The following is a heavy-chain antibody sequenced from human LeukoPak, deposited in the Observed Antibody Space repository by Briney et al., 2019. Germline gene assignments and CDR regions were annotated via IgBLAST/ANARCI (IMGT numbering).Heavy chain of an antibody. CDR3: ARELGRITIFGVVKDY. Sequence: GGSLRLSCAASGFTFSSYWMSWVRQAPGKGLEWVANIKQDGSEKYYVDSVKGRFTISRDNAKNSLYLQMNSLRAEDTAVYYCARELGRITIFGVVKDYWGQGTLVTVSS. J-gene: IGHJ4*02. D-gene: IGHD3-3*01. V-gene: IGHV3-7*01. CDR2: IKQDGSEK. CDR1: GFTFSSYW.